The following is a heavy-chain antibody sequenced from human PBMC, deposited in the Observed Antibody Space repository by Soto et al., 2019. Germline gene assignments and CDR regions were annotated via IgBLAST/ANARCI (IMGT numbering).Heavy chain of an antibody. V-gene: IGHV4-59*06. CDR2: IYFTGNT. J-gene: IGHJ4*02. D-gene: IGHD6-25*01. CDR1: GGSFSDYY. CDR3: ATTLYSSGPFAS. Sequence: SETLSLTCAIYGGSFSDYYCIWIRQFPGGDLEWLGYIYFTGNTYYNPSLKSRLTISVDKSKNQFSLKLNSVTAADTAMYFCATTLYSSGPFASWSQGTLVTVSS.